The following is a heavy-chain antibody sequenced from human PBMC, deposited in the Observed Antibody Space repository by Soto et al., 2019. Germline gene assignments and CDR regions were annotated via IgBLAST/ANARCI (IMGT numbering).Heavy chain of an antibody. CDR3: ARGRYGDY. J-gene: IGHJ4*02. CDR2: ISAHNGNT. V-gene: IGHV1-18*01. D-gene: IGHD1-1*01. Sequence: QVHLVQSGAEVKKPGASVKVSCKGSGYGFTTYGITWVRQAPGQGLEWMAWISAHNGNTNYAQKLQGRGTVTRDTSTSTAYMELRSRRSDDTAVYYCARGRYGDYWGQGALVTVSS. CDR1: GYGFTTYG.